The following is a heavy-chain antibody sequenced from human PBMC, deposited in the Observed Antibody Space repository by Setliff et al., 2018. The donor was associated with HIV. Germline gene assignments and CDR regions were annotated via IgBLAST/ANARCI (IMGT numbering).Heavy chain of an antibody. Sequence: LRLSCAASGLTFSMYWMSWVRQTPGKGLEWLANIKEDGNDKYYVDSMKGRLTISRDNAKSSLYLQMNSLRAEDTAVYYCAREGNRKSFDYWGQGTLVTVSS. J-gene: IGHJ4*02. CDR2: IKEDGNDK. CDR3: AREGNRKSFDY. V-gene: IGHV3-7*01. CDR1: GLTFSMYW.